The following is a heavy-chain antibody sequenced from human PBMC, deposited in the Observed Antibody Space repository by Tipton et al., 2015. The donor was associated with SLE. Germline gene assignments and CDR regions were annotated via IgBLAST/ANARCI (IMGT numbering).Heavy chain of an antibody. CDR2: IYYTGGT. CDR3: ARVRRDSSSWGLDY. Sequence: TLSLTCTVSGVSISSYYWSWIRQPPGKGLEWIGYIYYTGGTSYNPSLKSRVTISVDTSKNRFSLNLSSVTAADTAVYYCARVRRDSSSWGLDYWGQGTLITVSS. V-gene: IGHV4-59*01. D-gene: IGHD6-13*01. CDR1: GVSISSYY. J-gene: IGHJ4*02.